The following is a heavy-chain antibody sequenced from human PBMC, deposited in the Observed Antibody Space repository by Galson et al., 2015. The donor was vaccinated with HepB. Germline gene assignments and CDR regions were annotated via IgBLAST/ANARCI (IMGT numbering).Heavy chain of an antibody. V-gene: IGHV1-18*01. J-gene: IGHJ4*02. CDR2: ISAYNGKT. CDR3: AKGPARSVTATESDY. CDR1: GYTFTSYG. Sequence: SVKVSCKASGYTFTSYGISWVRQAPGQGLEWMGWISAYNGKTTYAQKVQGRVTMTTDTSTSTAYMELRSLRSDDTAVYYCAKGPARSVTATESDYWGQGTLVTVST. D-gene: IGHD2-21*02.